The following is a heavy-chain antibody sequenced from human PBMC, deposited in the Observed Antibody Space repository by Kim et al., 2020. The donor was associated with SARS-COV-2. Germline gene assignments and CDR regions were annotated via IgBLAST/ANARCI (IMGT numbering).Heavy chain of an antibody. CDR2: IYYSGST. D-gene: IGHD3-9*01. CDR3: ARQGGMYYDILTGYYPNWFDP. Sequence: SETLSLTCTVSGGSISSYYWSWIRQSPGKGLEWIGYIYYSGSTNYNPSFKSRVTISVDTSQNQFSLKLNSVTAADTAVYYCARQGGMYYDILTGYYPNWFDPWGQGTLVTISS. V-gene: IGHV4-59*08. J-gene: IGHJ5*02. CDR1: GGSISSYY.